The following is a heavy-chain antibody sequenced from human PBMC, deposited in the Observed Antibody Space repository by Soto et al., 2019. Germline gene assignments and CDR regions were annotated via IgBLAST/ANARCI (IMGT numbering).Heavy chain of an antibody. J-gene: IGHJ6*02. V-gene: IGHV3-23*01. Sequence: PGGSLRLSCAASGFTFSSYAMSWVRQAPGKGLEWVSAISGSGGSTYYADSVKGRFTISRDNSKNTLYLQMNSLRAEDTAVYYCAKDDYYDSIRYYYYYGMDVWGQGTTVTVSS. D-gene: IGHD3-22*01. CDR1: GFTFSSYA. CDR2: ISGSGGST. CDR3: AKDDYYDSIRYYYYYGMDV.